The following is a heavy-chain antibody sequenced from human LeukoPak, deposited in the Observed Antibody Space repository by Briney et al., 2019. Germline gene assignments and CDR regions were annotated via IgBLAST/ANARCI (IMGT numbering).Heavy chain of an antibody. Sequence: GGSLRLSCAASGFNFSPNWMLWVRQVAGRGLEWVALIRNDGKTTTYADSVKGRFIISRDTAKNTLYLQMNNLRAEDTAVYFCARHFYFSIDCWGQGTLVTVSS. D-gene: IGHD2/OR15-2a*01. CDR2: IRNDGKTT. V-gene: IGHV3-74*01. CDR1: GFNFSPNW. J-gene: IGHJ4*02. CDR3: ARHFYFSIDC.